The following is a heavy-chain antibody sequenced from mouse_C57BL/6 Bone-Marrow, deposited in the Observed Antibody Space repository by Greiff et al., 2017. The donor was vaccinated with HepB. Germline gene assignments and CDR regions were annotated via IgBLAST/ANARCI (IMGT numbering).Heavy chain of an antibody. Sequence: QVQLQQSGAELVSPGTSVKMSCKASGYTFPTYWIGWAKQRPGHGLEWIGDIYPGGGYTNYNEKFKGKATLTADKSSSTAYMQFSSLTSEDSAIYYCAGWGGNYGRYFDGWGTGTTVTVSS. CDR1: GYTFPTYW. D-gene: IGHD2-1*01. J-gene: IGHJ1*03. CDR2: IYPGGGYT. V-gene: IGHV1-63*01. CDR3: AGWGGNYGRYFDG.